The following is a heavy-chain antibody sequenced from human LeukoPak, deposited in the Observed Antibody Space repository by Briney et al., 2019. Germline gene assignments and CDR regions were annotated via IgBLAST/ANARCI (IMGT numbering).Heavy chain of an antibody. CDR3: ARGRGPAMVTYYFDY. CDR1: GGSISSSSYY. D-gene: IGHD5-18*01. Sequence: SETLSLTCTVSGGSISSSSYYWGWIRQLPGKGLEWIGSIYYSGSTYYNPSLKSRVTISVDTSKNQFSLKLSSVTAADTAVYYCARGRGPAMVTYYFDYWGQGTLVTVSS. J-gene: IGHJ4*02. V-gene: IGHV4-39*07. CDR2: IYYSGST.